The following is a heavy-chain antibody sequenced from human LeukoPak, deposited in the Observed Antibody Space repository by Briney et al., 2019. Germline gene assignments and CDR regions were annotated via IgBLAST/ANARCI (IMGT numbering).Heavy chain of an antibody. J-gene: IGHJ5*01. D-gene: IGHD3-16*01. CDR1: GFSVSNDY. CDR3: ARDSEVTQVWVELDS. V-gene: IGHV3-66*03. CDR2: IRDRGAT. Sequence: GGSLRLSCACSGFSVSNDYMNWVRQAPGKGLEWVSLIRDRGATFYADSVKGRVTISIDNPKNTIYLQMNRLRVEDTPVYFCARDSEVTQVWVELDSWGQGNQVTVSS.